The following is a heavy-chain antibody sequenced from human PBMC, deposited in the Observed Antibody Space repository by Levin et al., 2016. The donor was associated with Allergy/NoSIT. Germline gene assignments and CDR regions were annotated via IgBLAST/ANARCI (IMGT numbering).Heavy chain of an antibody. CDR3: AGAVPGGGWYNYYYYGMDV. J-gene: IGHJ6*02. V-gene: IGHV1-8*01. CDR1: GYTFTSYD. D-gene: IGHD6-19*01. Sequence: ASVKVSCKASGYTFTSYDINWVRQATGQGLEWMGWMNPNSGNTGYAQKFQGRVTMTRNTSISTAYMELSSLRSEDTAVYYCAGAVPGGGWYNYYYYGMDVWGQGTTVTVSS. CDR2: MNPNSGNT.